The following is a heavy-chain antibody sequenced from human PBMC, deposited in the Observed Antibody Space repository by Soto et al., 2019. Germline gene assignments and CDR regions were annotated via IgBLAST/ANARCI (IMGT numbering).Heavy chain of an antibody. CDR2: IIPIFGTA. CDR3: ARDGYYGSGSYYNLDY. V-gene: IGHV1-69*01. J-gene: IGHJ4*02. D-gene: IGHD3-10*01. CDR1: GGTFSSYA. Sequence: VSCKASGGTFSSYAISWVRQSPGQGLEWMGGIIPIFGTANYAQKFQGRVTITADESTSTAYMELSSLRSEDTAVYYCARDGYYGSGSYYNLDYWGQGTLVIVSS.